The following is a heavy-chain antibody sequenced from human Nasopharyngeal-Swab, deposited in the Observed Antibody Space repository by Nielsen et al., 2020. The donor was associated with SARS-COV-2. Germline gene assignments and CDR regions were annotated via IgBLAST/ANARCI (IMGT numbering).Heavy chain of an antibody. J-gene: IGHJ4*02. D-gene: IGHD3-22*01. Sequence: SLKISCAASGFTFDDYAMHWVRQAPGKGLEWVSGISWNSGSIGYADSVKGRFTISRDNAKNSLYLQMSSLRAEDTALYYCAKDLLMVNYDSSGLEFDYWGQGTLVTVSS. CDR3: AKDLLMVNYDSSGLEFDY. CDR2: ISWNSGSI. V-gene: IGHV3-9*01. CDR1: GFTFDDYA.